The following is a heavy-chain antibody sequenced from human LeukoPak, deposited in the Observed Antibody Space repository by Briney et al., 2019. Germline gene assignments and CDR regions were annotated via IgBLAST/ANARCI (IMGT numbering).Heavy chain of an antibody. D-gene: IGHD3-10*01. CDR3: ARAPQATRGSFRNYHMDV. CDR1: GFTFSTYW. Sequence: GGSLRLSCAASGFTFSTYWMHWVRQAPGKGLEWVAAISYDGSIKDYADSVKGRFIISRDNSQNTLDLQMHSLGGEDTGVYFCARAPQATRGSFRNYHMDVWGLGTTVTVS. CDR2: ISYDGSIK. V-gene: IGHV3-30*01. J-gene: IGHJ6*02.